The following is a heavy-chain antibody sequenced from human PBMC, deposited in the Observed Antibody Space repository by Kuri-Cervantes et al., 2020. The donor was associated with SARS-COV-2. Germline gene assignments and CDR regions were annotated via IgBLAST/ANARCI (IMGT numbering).Heavy chain of an antibody. V-gene: IGHV1-2*06. Sequence: ASVKVSCKASGYTFTGYYMHWVRQAPGQGLEWMGRINPNSGGTNYAQKLQGRVTMTTDTPTSTAYMELRRLRSDDAAVYYCARAGSKWLSGAFDIWGQGTMVTVSS. D-gene: IGHD3-22*01. CDR3: ARAGSKWLSGAFDI. CDR2: INPNSGGT. CDR1: GYTFTGYY. J-gene: IGHJ3*02.